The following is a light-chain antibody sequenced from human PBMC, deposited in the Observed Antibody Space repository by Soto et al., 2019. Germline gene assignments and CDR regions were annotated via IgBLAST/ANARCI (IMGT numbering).Light chain of an antibody. CDR1: QGVTSSF. Sequence: EIVWTQSPGTLSLSPGERATPSCRASQGVTSSFLAGYQQKPGRAPRLLIYGASSRATGIPDRFSGSGYGTHFTLTISRLEPEDFAVYYCQQYGSSPPWTFGQGTKVEIK. V-gene: IGKV3-20*01. J-gene: IGKJ1*01. CDR3: QQYGSSPPWT. CDR2: GAS.